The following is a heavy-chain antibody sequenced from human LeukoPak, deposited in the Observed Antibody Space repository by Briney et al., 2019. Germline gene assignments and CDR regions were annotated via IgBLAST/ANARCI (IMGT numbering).Heavy chain of an antibody. V-gene: IGHV3-33*01. CDR2: IWSDGSNK. Sequence: GGSLRLSCAASGFTFSDYGIHWVRQAPGKGLEWVAVIWSDGSNKYYADSVKGRFTISRDNSKNTLYLQMNSLRAEDTAVYYCARAGSIAAPTDYWGQGTLVTVSS. CDR1: GFTFSDYG. D-gene: IGHD6-6*01. CDR3: ARAGSIAAPTDY. J-gene: IGHJ4*02.